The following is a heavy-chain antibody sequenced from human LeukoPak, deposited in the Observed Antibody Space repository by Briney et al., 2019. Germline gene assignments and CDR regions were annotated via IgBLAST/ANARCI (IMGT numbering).Heavy chain of an antibody. D-gene: IGHD4/OR15-4a*01. J-gene: IGHJ4*02. CDR3: ARLSPEISY. CDR1: GGSISSSSYY. Sequence: ETSETLSLTCTVSGGSISSSSYYWGWIRQPPGKGLEWIGSIYYSGSTYYNPSLKSRVTISVDTSKNQFSLKLSSVTAADTAVYYCARLSPEISYWGQGTLVTVSS. CDR2: IYYSGST. V-gene: IGHV4-39*01.